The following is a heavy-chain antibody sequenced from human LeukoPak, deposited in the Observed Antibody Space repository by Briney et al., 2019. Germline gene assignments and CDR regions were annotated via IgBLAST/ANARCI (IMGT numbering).Heavy chain of an antibody. J-gene: IGHJ6*03. CDR3: ARRGGLVSWFSVLNYYMDV. CDR1: GGSISGYY. D-gene: IGHD3/OR15-3a*01. CDR2: IFYSGST. V-gene: IGHV4-59*12. Sequence: SETLSLTCTVSGGSISGYYWSWIRQPPGKGLEWIGYIFYSGSTNYKPSLRSRVIISVDTSKNQFSLKLSSVTAADTAVYYCARRGGLVSWFSVLNYYMDVWGKGTTVTISS.